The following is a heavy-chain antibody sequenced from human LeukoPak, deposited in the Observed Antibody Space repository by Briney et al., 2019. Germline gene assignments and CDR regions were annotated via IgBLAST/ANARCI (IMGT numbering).Heavy chain of an antibody. CDR3: AKGTKPVMTIPDY. D-gene: IGHD1/OR15-1a*01. Sequence: PGGSLRLSCAASGFTFGNYMMHWVRQAPGKGLVWVSRIKSDGITITYADSVKGRFTISRDNAKNSLFLQMNSLRAEDTAMYYCAKGTKPVMTIPDYWGQGILVTVS. V-gene: IGHV3-74*01. J-gene: IGHJ4*02. CDR2: IKSDGITI. CDR1: GFTFGNYM.